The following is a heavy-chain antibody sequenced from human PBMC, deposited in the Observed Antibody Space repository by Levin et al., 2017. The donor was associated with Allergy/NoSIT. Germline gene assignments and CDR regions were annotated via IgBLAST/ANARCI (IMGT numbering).Heavy chain of an antibody. CDR2: ISSGGGPI. J-gene: IGHJ4*02. CDR1: GLDFTAYG. Sequence: ASVKVSCVTSGLDFTAYGMNWVRQAPGKGLEWLSHISSGGGPIFYADSVKGRFTISRDNAKNSLFLQMNTLRVEDTAVYYCAGRGVDYWGQGTLVTVSS. V-gene: IGHV3-48*04. D-gene: IGHD3-10*01. CDR3: AGRGVDY.